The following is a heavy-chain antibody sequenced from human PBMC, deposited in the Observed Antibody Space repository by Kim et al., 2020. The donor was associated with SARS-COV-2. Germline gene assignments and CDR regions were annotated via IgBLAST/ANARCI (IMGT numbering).Heavy chain of an antibody. CDR1: GFTFSSYS. CDR3: ARGIAVAGTRSGVDY. CDR2: ISTSSTYI. J-gene: IGHJ4*02. V-gene: IGHV3-21*01. D-gene: IGHD6-19*01. Sequence: GGSLRLSCAASGFTFSSYSMNWVRQAPGKGLEWVSSISTSSTYIYYADSVKGRLTISRDNAKNSLYLQMNSLRVEDTAVYYCARGIAVAGTRSGVDYWGQGTLVTVSS.